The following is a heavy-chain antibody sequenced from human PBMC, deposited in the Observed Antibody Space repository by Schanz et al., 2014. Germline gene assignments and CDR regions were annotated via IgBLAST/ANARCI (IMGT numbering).Heavy chain of an antibody. CDR1: GFTFSNHA. Sequence: EVHLLESGGGLVQPGGSLRLSCAASGFTFSNHALSWVPQAPGKGLEWLSGIGGSGDSTHYADSVKGRFIISRDNSKNTLYLQVNSLRAEDTAVYYCAKHVRSLTGNDYWGQGTLVTVSS. CDR2: IGGSGDST. V-gene: IGHV3-23*01. D-gene: IGHD3-9*01. J-gene: IGHJ4*02. CDR3: AKHVRSLTGNDY.